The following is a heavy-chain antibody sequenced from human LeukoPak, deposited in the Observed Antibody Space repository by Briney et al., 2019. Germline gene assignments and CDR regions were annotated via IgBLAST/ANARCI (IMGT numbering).Heavy chain of an antibody. Sequence: GGSLRLSCAASGFTFKIYSMNWVRQAPGKGLEWVASISSLSTYRYFADSVKGRFTVSRDNAKDSLYLEMNSLRAEDTAVYYCARDTWFGGLDYWGQGTLVTVSS. V-gene: IGHV3-21*01. CDR1: GFTFKIYS. D-gene: IGHD3-10*01. CDR3: ARDTWFGGLDY. J-gene: IGHJ4*02. CDR2: ISSLSTYR.